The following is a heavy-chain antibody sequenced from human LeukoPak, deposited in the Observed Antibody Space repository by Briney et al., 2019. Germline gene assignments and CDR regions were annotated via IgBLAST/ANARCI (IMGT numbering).Heavy chain of an antibody. CDR2: ISTSSTTI. J-gene: IGHJ6*03. CDR1: GFTFSSYW. V-gene: IGHV3-48*01. CDR3: ARVYGDYVVYYMDV. Sequence: HAGGSLRLSCAASGFTFSSYWMSWVRQAPGKGLEWVSYISTSSTTIYYADSVKGRFTISRDNAKNSLYLQMNSLRAEDTAVYYCARVYGDYVVYYMDVWGKGTTVTVSS. D-gene: IGHD4-17*01.